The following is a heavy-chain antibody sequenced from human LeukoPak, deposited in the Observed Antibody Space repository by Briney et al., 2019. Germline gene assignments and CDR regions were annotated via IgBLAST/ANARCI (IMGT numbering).Heavy chain of an antibody. D-gene: IGHD6-13*01. CDR2: IIPIFGTA. V-gene: IGHV1-69*05. Sequence: GASVKVSCKASGGTFSSYAISWVRQAPGQGLEWMGGIIPIFGTANYAQKFQERVTITRDMSTSTAYMELSSLRSEDTAVYYCAAVPLYSSSWDFDYWGQGTLVTVSS. CDR1: GGTFSSYA. CDR3: AAVPLYSSSWDFDY. J-gene: IGHJ4*02.